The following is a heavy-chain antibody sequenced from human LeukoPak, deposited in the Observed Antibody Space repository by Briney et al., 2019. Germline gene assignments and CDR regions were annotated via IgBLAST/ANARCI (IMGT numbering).Heavy chain of an antibody. J-gene: IGHJ4*02. CDR2: IYYSGST. CDR1: GGSISSYY. CDR3: ARARSNWDYYFDY. Sequence: PSETLSLTCTVSGGSISSYYWSWIRQPPGKGLEWIGYIYYSGSTNYNPSLKSRVTISVDTSTNQFSLQLSSVTAADTAVYYCARARSNWDYYFDYWGQGTLVTVSS. D-gene: IGHD1-7*01. V-gene: IGHV4-59*01.